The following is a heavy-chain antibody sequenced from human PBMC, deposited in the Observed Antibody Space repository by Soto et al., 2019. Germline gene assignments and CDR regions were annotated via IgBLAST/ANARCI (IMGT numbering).Heavy chain of an antibody. Sequence: DSGQVSFKASGYLFTSYGISLVRRAPGQGLEWMGWISAYNGNTKYAQNLQGRVTLTTDTSTYTAYMELRSLQSDDTAVYYCARDFGSDLSAPGAVFDSWGQGALVTVSS. CDR2: ISAYNGNT. CDR1: GYLFTSYG. V-gene: IGHV1-18*01. D-gene: IGHD3-3*01. J-gene: IGHJ4*02. CDR3: ARDFGSDLSAPGAVFDS.